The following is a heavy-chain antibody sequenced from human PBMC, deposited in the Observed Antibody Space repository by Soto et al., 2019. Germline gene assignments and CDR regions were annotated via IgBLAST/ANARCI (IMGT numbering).Heavy chain of an antibody. CDR2: IIPIFGTV. D-gene: IGHD5-12*01. Sequence: QVQLVQSGAEVKKPGSSVKVSCKASGGTFSNYPISWVRQAPGQGLEWMGGIIPIFGTVNYAQKFQGRVTLTADESTSTAYIYLSSLRSEDTDVYYCARGNPRWLQLLYFDLWGRGTLVTVSS. V-gene: IGHV1-69*12. CDR1: GGTFSNYP. J-gene: IGHJ2*01. CDR3: ARGNPRWLQLLYFDL.